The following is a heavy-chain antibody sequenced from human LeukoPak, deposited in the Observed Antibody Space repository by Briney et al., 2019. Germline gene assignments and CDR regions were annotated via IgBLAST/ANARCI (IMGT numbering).Heavy chain of an antibody. Sequence: ASVKVSCKASGYTFTTYGVSWVRQAPGQGVEWTGWISPYNGNTDYAQNLQGRATLTTDTSTSTAYMELRSLRSDDTAVYFCARAGNSWLDYKAVYYFDCWGQGTLVTVSS. J-gene: IGHJ4*02. V-gene: IGHV1-18*01. D-gene: IGHD6-19*01. CDR2: ISPYNGNT. CDR3: ARAGNSWLDYKAVYYFDC. CDR1: GYTFTTYG.